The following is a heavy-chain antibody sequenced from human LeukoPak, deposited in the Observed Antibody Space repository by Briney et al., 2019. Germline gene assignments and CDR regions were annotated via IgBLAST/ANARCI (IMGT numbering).Heavy chain of an antibody. V-gene: IGHV3-21*01. CDR3: ARDGNSHRWGDYMDV. J-gene: IGHJ6*03. Sequence: GGSLRLSCAASGFTFSSYSMNWVRQAPGKGLEWVSSISSGSSYIYYADSVKGRFTISRDNAKNSLYLQMNSLRAEDTAVYYCARDGNSHRWGDYMDVWGKGTTVTVSS. CDR2: ISSGSSYI. D-gene: IGHD3-16*01. CDR1: GFTFSSYS.